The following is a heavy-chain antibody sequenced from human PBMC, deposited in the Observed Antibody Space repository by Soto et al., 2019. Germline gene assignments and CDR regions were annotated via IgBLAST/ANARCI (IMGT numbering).Heavy chain of an antibody. V-gene: IGHV4-61*03. J-gene: IGHJ5*02. CDR2: IYYSGST. CDR3: ARGQNNWFDP. Sequence: PSETLSLTCPVSGGSVSSGNYNWGWIRQPPGKGPEWIGYIYYSGSTRYNPSLKSRLTISVDTSKNHFSLTLTSVNAADTAVYYCARGQNNWFDPWGQGTLVTVSS. CDR1: GGSVSSGNYN.